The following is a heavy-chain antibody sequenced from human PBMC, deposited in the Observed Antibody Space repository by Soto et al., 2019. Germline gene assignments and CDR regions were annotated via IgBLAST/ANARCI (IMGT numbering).Heavy chain of an antibody. Sequence: VGSLRLSCAASGFTFSSYAMSWVRQAPGKGLEWVSAISGSGGSTYYADSVKGRFTISRDNSKNTLYLQMNSLRAEDTAVYYCAKGEYYDSSGRVVYWGQGTLVTVSS. J-gene: IGHJ4*02. CDR3: AKGEYYDSSGRVVY. CDR1: GFTFSSYA. CDR2: ISGSGGST. V-gene: IGHV3-23*01. D-gene: IGHD3-22*01.